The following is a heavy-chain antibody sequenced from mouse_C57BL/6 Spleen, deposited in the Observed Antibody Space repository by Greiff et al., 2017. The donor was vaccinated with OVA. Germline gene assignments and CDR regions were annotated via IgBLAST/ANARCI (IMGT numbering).Heavy chain of an antibody. CDR1: GYAFSSSW. CDR2: IYPGDGDT. J-gene: IGHJ2*01. Sequence: QVQLQQSGPELVKPGASVKISCKASGYAFSSSWMNWVKQRPGKGLEWIGRIYPGDGDTNYNGKFKGKATLTADKSSSTAYMQLSSLTSEDSAVYFCARFITTVVAPFDYWGQGTTLTVSS. D-gene: IGHD1-1*01. V-gene: IGHV1-82*01. CDR3: ARFITTVVAPFDY.